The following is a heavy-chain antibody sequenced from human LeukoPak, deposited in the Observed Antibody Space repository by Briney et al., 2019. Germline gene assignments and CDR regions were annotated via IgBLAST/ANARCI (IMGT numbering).Heavy chain of an antibody. J-gene: IGHJ4*02. Sequence: SETLSLTCTISGGSISSYYWSWIRQPPGKGLEWIGYIYYSGNSDYNPSLKGRVTISVDTSKNQFSLSLRSVTATDTAIYYCARGDCSSTSCSDYWGQGILVTVSS. V-gene: IGHV4-59*08. CDR1: GGSISSYY. D-gene: IGHD2-2*01. CDR2: IYYSGNS. CDR3: ARGDCSSTSCSDY.